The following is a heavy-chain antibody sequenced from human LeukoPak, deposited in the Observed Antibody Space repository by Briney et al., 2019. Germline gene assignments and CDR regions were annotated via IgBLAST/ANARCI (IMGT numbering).Heavy chain of an antibody. CDR1: GYTFTSYY. V-gene: IGHV1-46*01. CDR2: INPSGGST. CDR3: ATRLTSGWNGFDD. Sequence: ASVKVSCKASGYTFTSYYMHWVRQAPGQGLEWMGIINPSGGSTSYAQKFQGRVTMTRDTSTSTVYMELSSLRAEDTAVYYCATRLTSGWNGFDDWGQGTLVTVSS. J-gene: IGHJ4*02. D-gene: IGHD6-19*01.